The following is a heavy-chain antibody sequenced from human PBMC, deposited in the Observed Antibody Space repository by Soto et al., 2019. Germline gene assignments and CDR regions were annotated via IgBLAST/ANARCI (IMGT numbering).Heavy chain of an antibody. CDR2: IYSGGAT. J-gene: IGHJ4*02. Sequence: PGGSLRLSCAASGFSVSNSYMSWIRQAPGKGLEWLSIIYSGGATHYAASVKGRFTISTHSSQNTLFLQMNSLRTEDTATYYCVRGRYGSEIHWGQGTKVTVSS. CDR1: GFSVSNSY. CDR3: VRGRYGSEIH. D-gene: IGHD3-10*01. V-gene: IGHV3-53*04.